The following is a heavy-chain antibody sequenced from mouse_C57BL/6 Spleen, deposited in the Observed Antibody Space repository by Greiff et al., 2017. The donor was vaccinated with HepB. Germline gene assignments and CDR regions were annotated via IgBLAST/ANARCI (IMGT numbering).Heavy chain of an antibody. CDR1: GYTFTDYN. Sequence: EVQLQQSGPELVKPGASVKIPCKASGYTFTDYNMDWVKQSHGKSLEWIGDINPNNGGTIYNQKFKGKATLTVDKSSSTANMELRSLTSEDTAVYYCARPEDAWFAYWGQGTLVTVSA. CDR2: INPNNGGT. V-gene: IGHV1-18*01. CDR3: ARPEDAWFAY. J-gene: IGHJ3*01.